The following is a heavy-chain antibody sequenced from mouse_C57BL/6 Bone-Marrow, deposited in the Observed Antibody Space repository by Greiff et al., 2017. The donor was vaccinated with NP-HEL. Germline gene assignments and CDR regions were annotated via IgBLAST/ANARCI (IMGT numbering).Heavy chain of an antibody. J-gene: IGHJ2*01. CDR2: IDPENGDT. V-gene: IGHV14-4*01. CDR1: GFNIKDDY. CDR3: TFDGPVDY. D-gene: IGHD2-3*01. Sequence: EVQLQQSGAELVRPGASVKLSCTASGFNIKDDYMHWVKQRPEQGLEWIGWIDPENGDTEYASKFQGKATITADTSSNTAYLQLSSLTSEDTAVYYCTFDGPVDYWGQGTTLTVSS.